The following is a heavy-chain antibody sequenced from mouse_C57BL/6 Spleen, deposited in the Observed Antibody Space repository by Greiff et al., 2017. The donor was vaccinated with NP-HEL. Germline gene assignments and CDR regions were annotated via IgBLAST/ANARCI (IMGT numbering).Heavy chain of an antibody. D-gene: IGHD1-1*01. J-gene: IGHJ1*03. CDR3: ARSPGYGSSYVGYFDV. CDR2: IDPEDGET. Sequence: VHVKQSGAELVKPGASVKLSCTASGFNIKDYYMHWVKQRTEQGLEWIGRIDPEDGETKYAPTFQGKATITADTSSNTAYLQLSSLTSEDTAVYYCARSPGYGSSYVGYFDVWGTGTTVTVSS. V-gene: IGHV14-2*01. CDR1: GFNIKDYY.